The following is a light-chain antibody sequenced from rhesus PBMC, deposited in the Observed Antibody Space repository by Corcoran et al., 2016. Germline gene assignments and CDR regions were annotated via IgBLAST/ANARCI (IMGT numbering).Light chain of an antibody. V-gene: IGKV1-37*01. CDR1: QGSSSD. CDR2: YAS. CDR3: QQYTSAPLT. Sequence: DIQMTQSPSSLSAPVGDTVTITCRASQGSSSDLAWYQQKPGNAPKPRIYYASHLERGVPSRFSGSGSGTEFTLTISSLQPEDFATYYYQQYTSAPLTFGGGTKVEIK. J-gene: IGKJ4*01.